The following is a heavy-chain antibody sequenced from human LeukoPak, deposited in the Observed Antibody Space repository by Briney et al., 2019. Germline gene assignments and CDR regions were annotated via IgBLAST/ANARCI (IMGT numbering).Heavy chain of an antibody. CDR1: GFTFSNYA. V-gene: IGHV3-23*01. CDR3: AKGTGSGWYGWFAP. CDR2: IDASGGAT. Sequence: GGSLRLSCAASGFTFSNYAMSWVRQAPGKGLEWVSSIDASGGATYYADSVKGRFTISRDNSKNTFYLQMNSLRAEDTAVYSCAKGTGSGWYGWFAPWGQGTLVTVSS. J-gene: IGHJ5*02. D-gene: IGHD6-19*01.